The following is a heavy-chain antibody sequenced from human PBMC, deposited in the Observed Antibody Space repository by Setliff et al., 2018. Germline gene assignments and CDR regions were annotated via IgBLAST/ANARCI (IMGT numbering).Heavy chain of an antibody. Sequence: PGGSLRLSCAASGFTFSSYAMSWVRQAPGKGLEWVANIKQDGSEKYYVDSVKGRFTISRDNSKNTLYLQMNSLRAEDTAVYYCARDHNYAYDYWGQGTLVTVSS. V-gene: IGHV3-7*01. CDR1: GFTFSSYA. CDR2: IKQDGSEK. J-gene: IGHJ4*02. CDR3: ARDHNYAYDY. D-gene: IGHD1-1*01.